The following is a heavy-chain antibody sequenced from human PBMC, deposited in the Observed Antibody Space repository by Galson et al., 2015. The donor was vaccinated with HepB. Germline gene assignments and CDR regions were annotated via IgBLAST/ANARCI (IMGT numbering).Heavy chain of an antibody. Sequence: SLRLSCAASGFTFSHCDMHWVRQAPGKGLEWVALIYYDGTNKYYADSVKGRFTISRDNSKNTPYLQMNSLRAEGTAVYYCARHNEGFAEFRFDYWGQGNLVTVSS. J-gene: IGHJ4*02. CDR3: ARHNEGFAEFRFDY. D-gene: IGHD3-10*01. CDR1: GFTFSHCD. CDR2: IYYDGTNK. V-gene: IGHV3-33*08.